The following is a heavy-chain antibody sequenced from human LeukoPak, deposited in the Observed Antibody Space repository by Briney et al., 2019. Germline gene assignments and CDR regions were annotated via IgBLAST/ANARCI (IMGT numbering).Heavy chain of an antibody. CDR2: INPNSGGT. V-gene: IGHV1-2*02. Sequence: GASVEVSCKASGYTFTGHYMHWVRQAPGQGLEWMGWINPNSGGTNYAQKFQGRVTMTRDTSISTAYMELSRLRSDDTAVYYCARKQYYDFWSGENWFDPWGQGTLVTVSP. J-gene: IGHJ5*02. CDR1: GYTFTGHY. D-gene: IGHD3-3*01. CDR3: ARKQYYDFWSGENWFDP.